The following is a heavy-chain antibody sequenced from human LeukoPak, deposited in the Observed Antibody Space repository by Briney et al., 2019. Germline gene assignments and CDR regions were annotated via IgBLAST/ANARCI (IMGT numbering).Heavy chain of an antibody. CDR2: INPNSGGT. Sequence: GASVKVSCKASGYTFTSYYMHWVRQAPGQGLEWMGWINPNSGGTNYAQKFQGRVTMTRDTSISTAYMELSRLRSDDTAVYYCASGSCSSTSCYDWFDPWGQGTLVTVSS. CDR1: GYTFTSYY. D-gene: IGHD2-2*01. CDR3: ASGSCSSTSCYDWFDP. J-gene: IGHJ5*02. V-gene: IGHV1-2*02.